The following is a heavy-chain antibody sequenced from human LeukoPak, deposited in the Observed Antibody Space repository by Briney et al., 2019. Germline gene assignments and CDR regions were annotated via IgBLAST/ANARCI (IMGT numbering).Heavy chain of an antibody. CDR1: GGSISSYY. CDR2: IYHSGST. Sequence: SETLSLTCTVSGGSISSYYWSWIRQPPGKGLEWIGYIYHSGSTYYNPSLKSRVTISVDTSKNQFSLKLSSVTAADTAVYYCARENNYYGMDVWGQGTTVTVSS. D-gene: IGHD2/OR15-2a*01. CDR3: ARENNYYGMDV. V-gene: IGHV4-59*04. J-gene: IGHJ6*02.